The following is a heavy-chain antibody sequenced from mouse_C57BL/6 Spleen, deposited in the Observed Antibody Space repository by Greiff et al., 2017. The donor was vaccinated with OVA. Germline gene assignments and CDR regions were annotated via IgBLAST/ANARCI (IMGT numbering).Heavy chain of an antibody. V-gene: IGHV5-6*01. D-gene: IGHD1-3*01. CDR2: ISSGGSYT. CDR3: ARHEWEWFAY. J-gene: IGHJ3*01. CDR1: GFTFSSYG. Sequence: EVQGVESGGDLVKPGGSLKLSCAASGFTFSSYGMSWVRQTPDKRLEWVATISSGGSYTYYPDSVKGRFTISRDNAKNTLYLQMSSLKSEDTAMYYCARHEWEWFAYWGQGTLVTVSA.